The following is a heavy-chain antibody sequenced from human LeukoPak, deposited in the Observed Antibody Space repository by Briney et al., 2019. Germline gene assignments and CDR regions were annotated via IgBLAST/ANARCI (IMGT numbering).Heavy chain of an antibody. CDR1: GFTFSSYS. CDR3: ASGYQLLDEDY. J-gene: IGHJ4*02. V-gene: IGHV3-21*01. CDR2: ISSSSSYI. Sequence: GGSLRLSCAASGFTFSSYSMNWVRQPPGKGLEWVSSISSSSSYIYYADSVKGRFTISRDNAKNSLYLQMNSLRAEDTAVYYCASGYQLLDEDYWGQGTLVTVSS. D-gene: IGHD2-2*01.